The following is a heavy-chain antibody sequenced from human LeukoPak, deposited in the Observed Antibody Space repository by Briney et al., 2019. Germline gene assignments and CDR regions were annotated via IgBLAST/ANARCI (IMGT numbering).Heavy chain of an antibody. CDR3: AKDLAVAYFDY. Sequence: GGSLRLSCAASGFTVSSYGMHWVRQAPGKGLEWVAVISYDGSKKYYADSVKGRFTISRDSSKNTLYLQMNSLRAEDTAVYYCAKDLAVAYFDYWGQGTLVTVSS. D-gene: IGHD6-19*01. J-gene: IGHJ4*02. CDR1: GFTVSSYG. V-gene: IGHV3-30*18. CDR2: ISYDGSKK.